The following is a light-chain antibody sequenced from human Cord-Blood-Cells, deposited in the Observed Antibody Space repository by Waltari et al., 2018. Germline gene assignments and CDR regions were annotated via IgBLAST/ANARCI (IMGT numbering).Light chain of an antibody. CDR3: QQYYSPPYT. CDR1: QSGLYNCNNNNY. J-gene: IGKJ2*01. CDR2: WAT. Sequence: DIVITQSLDSLTWSLRGRATIHCKSSQSGLYNCNNNNYLAWYQQKPGQPPKLLISWATSRESGVPDRFRGSGSGTDFTLTISSLQAEDVAVYYCQQYYSPPYTFGQGTKLEIK. V-gene: IGKV4-1*01.